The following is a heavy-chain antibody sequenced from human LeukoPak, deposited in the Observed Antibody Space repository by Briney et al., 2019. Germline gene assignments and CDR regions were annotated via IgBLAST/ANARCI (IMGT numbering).Heavy chain of an antibody. Sequence: SETLSLTCTVSGGSIGSYYWSWIRQPPGKGLEWIGYIYYSGSTNYNPSLKSRVTISVDTSKNQFSLKLSSVTAADTAVYYCARGGSLEVYYYYMDVWGKGTTVTISS. CDR1: GGSIGSYY. J-gene: IGHJ6*03. CDR2: IYYSGST. D-gene: IGHD3-10*01. V-gene: IGHV4-59*01. CDR3: ARGGSLEVYYYYMDV.